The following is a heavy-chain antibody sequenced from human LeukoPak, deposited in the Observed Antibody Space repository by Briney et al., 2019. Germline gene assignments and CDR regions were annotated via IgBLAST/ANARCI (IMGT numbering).Heavy chain of an antibody. CDR1: GGSISSYY. CDR2: IYYSGST. D-gene: IGHD3-3*01. CDR3: AXXXXFGVPYFDY. J-gene: IGHJ4*02. V-gene: IGHV4-59*01. Sequence: SETLSLTCTVSGGSISSYYWSWIRQPPGKGLEWIGYIYYSGSTNYNPSLKSRVTISVDTSKNQFSLKLSSVTAADTAVYYCAXXXXFGVPYFDYWGQGTLVTVSS.